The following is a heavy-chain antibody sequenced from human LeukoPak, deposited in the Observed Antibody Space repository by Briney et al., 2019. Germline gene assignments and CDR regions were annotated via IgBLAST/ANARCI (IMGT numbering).Heavy chain of an antibody. V-gene: IGHV3-23*01. CDR1: GFTFRSYA. Sequence: GGSLRLSCAASGFTFRSYAMNWVRQAPGKGLEWVSAISGSGGSTNYADSVKGRFTISRDNSKNTLYLQMNSLRAEDTAVYYCAKGGGKGYCSGDRCYSPSYYYYMDVWGKGTTVTVSS. CDR2: ISGSGGST. J-gene: IGHJ6*03. CDR3: AKGGGKGYCSGDRCYSPSYYYYMDV. D-gene: IGHD2-15*01.